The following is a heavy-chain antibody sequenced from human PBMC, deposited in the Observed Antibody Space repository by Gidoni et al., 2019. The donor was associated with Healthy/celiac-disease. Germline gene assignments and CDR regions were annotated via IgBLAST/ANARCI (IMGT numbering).Heavy chain of an antibody. CDR2: ISGSGGST. CDR3: AKLMALAERDY. D-gene: IGHD1-1*01. Sequence: EVQLFDSGGGLVQPGGSLRLSFAASGIAFSSYAMSWVGQAPGKGLEWVSAISGSGGSTYYADSVKGRFTISRDNSKNTLYLQMNSLRAEDTTVYYCAKLMALAERDYWGQGTLVTVSS. V-gene: IGHV3-23*01. J-gene: IGHJ4*02. CDR1: GIAFSSYA.